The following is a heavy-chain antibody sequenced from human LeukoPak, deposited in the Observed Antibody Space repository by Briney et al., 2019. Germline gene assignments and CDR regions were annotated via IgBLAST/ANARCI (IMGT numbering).Heavy chain of an antibody. CDR1: GFTFSSYS. CDR3: ARGTEVVPAAISTVLRYFDWFFPPDY. D-gene: IGHD3-9*01. CDR2: ISYDGSNK. J-gene: IGHJ4*02. V-gene: IGHV3-30*03. Sequence: PGGSLRLSCAASGFTFSSYSMNWVRQAPGKGLEWVAVISYDGSNKYYADSVKGRFTISRDNSKNTLYLQMNSLRAEDTAVYYCARGTEVVPAAISTVLRYFDWFFPPDYWGQGTLVTVSS.